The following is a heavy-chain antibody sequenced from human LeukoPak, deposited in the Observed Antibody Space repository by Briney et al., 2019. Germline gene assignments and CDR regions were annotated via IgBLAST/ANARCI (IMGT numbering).Heavy chain of an antibody. CDR1: GYTFTGYY. D-gene: IGHD3-10*01. J-gene: IGHJ4*02. V-gene: IGHV1-2*02. CDR2: INPNSGGT. CDR3: ARDLRGITMVRGVIKGLGY. Sequence: GASVKVSYKASGYTFTGYYMHWVRQAPGQGLEWMGWINPNSGGTNYAQKFQGRVTMTRDTSISTAYMELSRLRSDDTAVYYCARDLRGITMVRGVIKGLGYWGQGTLVTVSS.